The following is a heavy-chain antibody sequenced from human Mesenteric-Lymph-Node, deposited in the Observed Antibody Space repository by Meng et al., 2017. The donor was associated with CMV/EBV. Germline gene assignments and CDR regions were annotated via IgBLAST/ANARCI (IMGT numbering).Heavy chain of an antibody. CDR1: GFTFGNFW. V-gene: IGHV3-7*01. J-gene: IGHJ4*02. CDR2: INQDGSVR. Sequence: GGSLRLSCAASGFTFGNFWMSWVRQAPGKGLAWVANINQDGSVRYYVDSVKGRFTISRDNAKNTLYLQMNSLRVEDTAVYYCAREGLFGVDRRLDYWGQGTLVTVSS. D-gene: IGHD3-3*01. CDR3: AREGLFGVDRRLDY.